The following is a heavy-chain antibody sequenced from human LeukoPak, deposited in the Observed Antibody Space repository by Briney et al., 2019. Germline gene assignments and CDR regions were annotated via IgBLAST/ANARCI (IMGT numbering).Heavy chain of an antibody. CDR1: GGSISGYY. J-gene: IGHJ4*02. Sequence: SETLSLTCTVSGGSISGYYWSWIRQPPGKGLEWIANIYHTGSTNNNPSLSSRVTISIDTAKNQFSLKLTSVTAADTAVYYCARRGRNSSGWQDYLWGQGTLVTVSS. D-gene: IGHD6-25*01. CDR3: ARRGRNSSGWQDYL. V-gene: IGHV4-59*01. CDR2: IYHTGST.